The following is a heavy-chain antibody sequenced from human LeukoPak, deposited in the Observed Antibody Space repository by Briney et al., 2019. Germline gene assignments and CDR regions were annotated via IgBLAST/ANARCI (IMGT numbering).Heavy chain of an antibody. Sequence: ASVTVSCTASGYTFTGYYMHWVRQAPGQGLEWMGWINPNSGGTNYAQKFQGRVTMTRDTSISTAYMELSRLRSDDTAVYYCAAYYDSSGYYFAWGQGTLVTVSS. CDR2: INPNSGGT. CDR1: GYTFTGYY. CDR3: AAYYDSSGYYFA. V-gene: IGHV1-2*02. D-gene: IGHD3-22*01. J-gene: IGHJ5*02.